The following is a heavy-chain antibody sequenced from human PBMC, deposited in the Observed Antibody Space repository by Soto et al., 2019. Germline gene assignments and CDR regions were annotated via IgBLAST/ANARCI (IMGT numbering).Heavy chain of an antibody. CDR2: IYPGDSDT. CDR1: GYSFTIYC. Sequence: GESLKISCNGSGYSFTIYCIGWVLQMPGKGLEWMGIIYPGDSDTRYSPSFQGQVTISADKSISTAYLQWSSLKASDTAMYYCARRDFDYYYGMDVWGQGTTVTVSS. J-gene: IGHJ6*02. CDR3: ARRDFDYYYGMDV. V-gene: IGHV5-51*01.